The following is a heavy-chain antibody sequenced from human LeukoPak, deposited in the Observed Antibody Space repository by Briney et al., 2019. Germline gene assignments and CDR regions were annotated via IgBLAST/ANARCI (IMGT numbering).Heavy chain of an antibody. CDR1: GFRFDTYG. Sequence: PGGSLRLSCAASGFRFDTYGMHWVRQAPGKGLEWVAYIRYDGSTTYYADSVRGQFTISRDNSKNTLYLEMNSLRAEDTAVFYCAKKGGNYDYFDYWGQGNLVTVSS. CDR3: AKKGGNYDYFDY. CDR2: IRYDGSTT. J-gene: IGHJ4*02. D-gene: IGHD3-3*01. V-gene: IGHV3-30*02.